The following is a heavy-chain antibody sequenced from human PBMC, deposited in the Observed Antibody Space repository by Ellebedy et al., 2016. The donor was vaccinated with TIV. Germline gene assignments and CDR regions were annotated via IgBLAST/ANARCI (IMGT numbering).Heavy chain of an antibody. CDR2: ISSSSSYI. D-gene: IGHD2-2*01. J-gene: IGHJ6*03. CDR3: ARSSRTYCSSTSCYYYYYYMDV. V-gene: IGHV3-21*01. CDR1: GFTFSSYS. Sequence: GGSLRLXXAASGFTFSSYSMNWVRQAPGKGLEWVSSISSSSSYIYYADSVKGRFTISRDNAKNSLYLQMNSLRAEDTAVYYCARSSRTYCSSTSCYYYYYYMDVWGKGTTVTVSS.